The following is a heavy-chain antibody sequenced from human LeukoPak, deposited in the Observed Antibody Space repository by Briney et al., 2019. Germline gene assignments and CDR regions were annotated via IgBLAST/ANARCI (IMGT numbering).Heavy chain of an antibody. CDR2: IRSKANSHAT. D-gene: IGHD5-24*01. CDR3: ARGQVATNWPSSFFDC. CDR1: GFIFSGSA. Sequence: PGGSLRLSCAASGFIFSGSAMHWVRQASGKGLEWVGRIRSKANSHATAYAASVKGRFTISRDDSKNTAYLQMNSLKTEDTAVYYCARGQVATNWPSSFFDCWGQGTLVTVSS. V-gene: IGHV3-73*01. J-gene: IGHJ4*02.